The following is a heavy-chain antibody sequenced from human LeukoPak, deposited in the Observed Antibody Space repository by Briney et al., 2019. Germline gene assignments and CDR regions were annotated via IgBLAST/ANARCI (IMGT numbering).Heavy chain of an antibody. Sequence: ASVKVSCKASGYTFTSYDINWVRQATGQGREWMGWMNPNSGNTGYAQKFQGRVTMTRNTSISTAYMELSSLRSEDTAVYYCAREIVGAIWFDPWGQGTLVTVSS. J-gene: IGHJ5*02. CDR3: AREIVGAIWFDP. D-gene: IGHD1-26*01. CDR2: MNPNSGNT. CDR1: GYTFTSYD. V-gene: IGHV1-8*01.